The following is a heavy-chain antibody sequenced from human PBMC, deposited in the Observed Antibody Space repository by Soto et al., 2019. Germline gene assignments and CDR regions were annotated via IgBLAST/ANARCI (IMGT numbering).Heavy chain of an antibody. CDR3: ARSLRGVIIDFDS. Sequence: GGSMRLSWTAATGTFSNYAMSWVRKTPGKGLEWVSAISGSGDRTFYADSQKGRFTISRDNSKNTLYLQMNSLRAEDTALYYCARSLRGVIIDFDSWGLGTLVTVSS. V-gene: IGHV3-23*01. CDR2: ISGSGDRT. CDR1: TGTFSNYA. D-gene: IGHD3-10*01. J-gene: IGHJ4*02.